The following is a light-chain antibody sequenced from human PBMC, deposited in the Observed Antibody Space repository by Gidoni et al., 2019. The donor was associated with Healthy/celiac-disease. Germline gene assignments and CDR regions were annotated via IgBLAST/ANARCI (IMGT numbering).Light chain of an antibody. V-gene: IGKV3-11*01. CDR3: QQRSNGPRLT. CDR1: QSVSSY. J-gene: IGKJ4*01. CDR2: DAS. Sequence: DIVLTQSPATLSLSPGESATLSCWARQSVSSYLAWYQQKPGQPPSLLIYDASNRATASPARFSGSGAGTDFIITISSREPEDVAVYYCQQRSNGPRLTFGGGTKVEIK.